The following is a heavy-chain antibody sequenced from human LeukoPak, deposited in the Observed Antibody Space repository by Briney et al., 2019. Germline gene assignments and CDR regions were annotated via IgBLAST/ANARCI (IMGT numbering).Heavy chain of an antibody. CDR2: IIPIFGTA. V-gene: IGHV1-69*05. Sequence: SVKVSCKASGGTFSSYAISWVRQAPGQGLEWMGGIIPIFGTANYEQKFQGRVTITTDKSTSTAYVELSSLRSEETAVYYCARVEVGAQTVTAHDAFDIWGQGTMVTVSS. D-gene: IGHD1-26*01. CDR3: ARVEVGAQTVTAHDAFDI. J-gene: IGHJ3*02. CDR1: GGTFSSYA.